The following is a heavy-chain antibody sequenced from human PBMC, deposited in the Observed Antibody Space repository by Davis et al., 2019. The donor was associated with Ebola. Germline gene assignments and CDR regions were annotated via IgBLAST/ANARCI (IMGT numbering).Heavy chain of an antibody. CDR2: MYSGGTT. Sequence: GGSLRLSCAASGFTFTFSAYSMNWVRQAPGKGLQWVSIMYSGGTTYYADSVKGRFTISRDSSKNTVYLQMNNLRAEDTAVYYCARGDFYYGVDVWGQGTTVTVSS. CDR3: ARGDFYYGVDV. CDR1: GFTFTFSAYS. V-gene: IGHV3-53*01. J-gene: IGHJ6*02.